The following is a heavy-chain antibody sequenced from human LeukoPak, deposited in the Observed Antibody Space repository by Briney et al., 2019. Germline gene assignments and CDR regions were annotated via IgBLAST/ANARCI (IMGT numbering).Heavy chain of an antibody. CDR3: AKSPAVAALPNWFDP. Sequence: PSETLSLTCTVSGGSISSSSYYWGWVRQAPGKGLEWVSAISGSGGSTYYADSVKGRFTISRDNSKNTLYLQMNSLRAEDTAVYYCAKSPAVAALPNWFDPWGQGTLVTVSS. CDR1: GGSISSSSYY. D-gene: IGHD6-19*01. CDR2: ISGSGGST. J-gene: IGHJ5*02. V-gene: IGHV3-23*01.